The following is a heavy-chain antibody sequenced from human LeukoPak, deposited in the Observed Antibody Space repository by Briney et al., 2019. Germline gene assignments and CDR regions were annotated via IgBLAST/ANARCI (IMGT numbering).Heavy chain of an antibody. CDR3: ASESFSGWSFAY. J-gene: IGHJ4*02. D-gene: IGHD6-19*01. CDR2: IDPNSGDT. CDR1: GYTFTGYY. V-gene: IGHV1-2*02. Sequence: VASVKVSCKTSGYTFTGYYIHWVRQAPGQGLEWMGWIDPNSGDTNYAQKFQGRVTMTRDTSISTAYMELNSLRSDDTAVYYCASESFSGWSFAYWGQGTLVTVSS.